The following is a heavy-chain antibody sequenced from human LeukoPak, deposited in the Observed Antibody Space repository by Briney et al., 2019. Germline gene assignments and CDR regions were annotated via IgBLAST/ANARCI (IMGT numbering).Heavy chain of an antibody. Sequence: ASVKVSCKVSGYILTELSMHWVRQAPGKGLEWMGGFGPEDGETIYAQKFQGRVTMTEDTSTDTAYMELSSLRSEDTAVYYCATERAMTNGMDVWGQGTTVTVSS. CDR1: GYILTELS. CDR2: FGPEDGET. V-gene: IGHV1-24*01. CDR3: ATERAMTNGMDV. J-gene: IGHJ6*02.